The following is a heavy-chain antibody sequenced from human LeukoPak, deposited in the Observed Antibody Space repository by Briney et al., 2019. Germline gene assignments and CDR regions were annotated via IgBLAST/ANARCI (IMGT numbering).Heavy chain of an antibody. V-gene: IGHV4-4*07. CDR1: GGSISSYY. Sequence: SESLSLTCTVSGGSISSYYWSWIRQPAGKGLEWIGRIYTSGSTNYNPSLKSRVTMSVDTSKNQFSLKLSSVTAADTAVYYCARDCLFRSSQDYWGQGTLVTVSS. D-gene: IGHD1-26*01. CDR3: ARDCLFRSSQDY. J-gene: IGHJ4*02. CDR2: IYTSGST.